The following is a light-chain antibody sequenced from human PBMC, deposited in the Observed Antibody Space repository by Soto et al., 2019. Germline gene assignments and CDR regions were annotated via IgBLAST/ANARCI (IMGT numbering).Light chain of an antibody. CDR2: DAS. J-gene: IGKJ1*01. CDR3: QQRSNWPWT. V-gene: IGKV3-11*01. Sequence: EIVLTQSPATLSLSPGERATFSCWASQSVSSYLAWYQHKPGQAPRLLIYDASNRATGIPARFSGSGSGTDFTLTISSLEPDDFAVYYCQQRSNWPWTFGQGTKVEIK. CDR1: QSVSSY.